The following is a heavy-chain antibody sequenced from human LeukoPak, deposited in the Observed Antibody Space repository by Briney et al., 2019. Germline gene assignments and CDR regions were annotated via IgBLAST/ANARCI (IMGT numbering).Heavy chain of an antibody. CDR1: GGSISSYY. Sequence: SETLSLTCTVSGGSISSYYWSWIRQPPGKGLEWIGYIYYSGSTYYNPSLKSRVTISVGTSKDQFSLKLTSVTAADTAVYYCARRLKTVVAEFYFDYWGQGTLVTVSS. CDR3: ARRLKTVVAEFYFDY. D-gene: IGHD3-22*01. CDR2: IYYSGST. J-gene: IGHJ4*02. V-gene: IGHV4-59*08.